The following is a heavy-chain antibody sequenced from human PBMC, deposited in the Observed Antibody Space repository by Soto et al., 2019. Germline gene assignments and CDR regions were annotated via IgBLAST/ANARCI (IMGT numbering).Heavy chain of an antibody. J-gene: IGHJ5*02. Sequence: PSETLSLTCTVSGGSISSYYWSWIRQPAGKGLEWIGRIYTSGSTNYNPSLKSRVTMSVDTSKNQFSLKLSSVTAADTAVYYCARVWAAAGTSSRFDPWGQGTLVTVSS. CDR2: IYTSGST. CDR1: GGSISSYY. CDR3: ARVWAAAGTSSRFDP. V-gene: IGHV4-4*07. D-gene: IGHD6-13*01.